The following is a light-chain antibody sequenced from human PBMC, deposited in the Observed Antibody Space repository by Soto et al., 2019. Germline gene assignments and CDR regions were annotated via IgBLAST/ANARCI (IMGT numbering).Light chain of an antibody. CDR2: DVS. CDR1: SSDVGGSNY. CDR3: AAWDDSLSVVV. J-gene: IGLJ2*01. V-gene: IGLV2-14*01. Sequence: QSVLTQPASVSGSPGQSITISCTGTSSDVGGSNYVSWYQQLPGKAPKLMIYDVSDRPSGVPDRFSGSKSGTSASLAISGLRSEDEADYYCAAWDDSLSVVVFGGGTKVTVL.